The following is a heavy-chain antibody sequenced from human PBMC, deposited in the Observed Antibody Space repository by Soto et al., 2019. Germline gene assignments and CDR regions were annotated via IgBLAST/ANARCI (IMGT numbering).Heavy chain of an antibody. V-gene: IGHV1-2*02. CDR1: GYPVTAYY. CDR2: INPATGAA. CDR3: ARGGGVGVAGSAAFDM. D-gene: IGHD3-3*01. Sequence: QLHLVQSGAVVKKPGASVTVSCSASGYPVTAYYMHWVRQAPGRGLEWMGGINPATGAAKYTQTFRGRVTMTRDTSRSTVFMELSGLTSEAPAVFYCARGGGVGVAGSAAFDMWGQGTLVTVSS. J-gene: IGHJ3*02.